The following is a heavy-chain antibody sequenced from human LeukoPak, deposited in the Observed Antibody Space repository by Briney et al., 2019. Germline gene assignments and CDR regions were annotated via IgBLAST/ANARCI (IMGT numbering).Heavy chain of an antibody. D-gene: IGHD6-19*01. CDR2: IYQSGST. J-gene: IGHJ6*03. Sequence: PSQTLSLTCAVYGGAFSGYYWSWIRQPPGKGLGGIGEIYQSGSTNSNPSPKSRVTISVDTSKNQFSLKLSSVTAADTAVYYCASVVRGYSSGWWVYYCYMDVRGKGTTVTVSS. CDR3: ASVVRGYSSGWWVYYCYMDV. CDR1: GGAFSGYY. V-gene: IGHV4-34*01.